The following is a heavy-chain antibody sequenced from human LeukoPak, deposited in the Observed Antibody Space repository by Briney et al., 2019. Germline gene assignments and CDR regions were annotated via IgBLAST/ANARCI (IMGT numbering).Heavy chain of an antibody. CDR2: ISGSGGST. V-gene: IGHV3-23*01. J-gene: IGHJ4*02. CDR3: AKDQAGYYGSGSYYFL. D-gene: IGHD3-10*01. Sequence: GGSLRLSCAASGFTFSSYAMRWVRQAPGKGLEWVSAISGSGGSTYYADSVKGRFTISRDNSKNTLYLQMNSLRAEDTAVYYCAKDQAGYYGSGSYYFLWGQGTLVTVSS. CDR1: GFTFSSYA.